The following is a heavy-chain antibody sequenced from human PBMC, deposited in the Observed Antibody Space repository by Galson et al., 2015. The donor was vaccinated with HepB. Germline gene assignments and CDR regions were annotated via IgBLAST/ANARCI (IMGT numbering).Heavy chain of an antibody. CDR2: IRGSGRRT. V-gene: IGHV3-23*01. CDR1: GFTFSNYA. Sequence: SLRLSCAASGFTFSNYAMSWVRQAPGKGLEWVSSIRGSGRRTYYADSVKGRFTISRDNSKNTLYLQMNSLRAEDTAVYYCAKGGDDIRFLEWLLDRNGMDVWGQGTTVTVSS. J-gene: IGHJ6*02. CDR3: AKGGDDIRFLEWLLDRNGMDV. D-gene: IGHD3-3*01.